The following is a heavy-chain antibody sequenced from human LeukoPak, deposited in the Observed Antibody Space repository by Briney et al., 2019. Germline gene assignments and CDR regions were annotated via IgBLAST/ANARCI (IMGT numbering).Heavy chain of an antibody. D-gene: IGHD2-21*01. CDR2: IKTKSDGGTT. Sequence: GGSLRLSCAASGFIFSNAWMSWVRQAPGKGLEWVGRIKTKSDGGTTDYAGPVKGRFTISRDDSKKMIYLHMNSLKTEDTDVYYCTTESRFRLILDYWGQGALVTVSS. CDR3: TTESRFRLILDY. V-gene: IGHV3-15*01. CDR1: GFIFSNAW. J-gene: IGHJ4*02.